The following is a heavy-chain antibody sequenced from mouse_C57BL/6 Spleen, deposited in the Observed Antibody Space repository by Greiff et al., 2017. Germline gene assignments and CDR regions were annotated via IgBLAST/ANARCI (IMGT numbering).Heavy chain of an antibody. CDR3: ARSRDGYYLAWFAY. Sequence: QVHVKQSGAELVRPGASVKLSCKASGYTFTDYYINWVKQRPGQGLEWIARIYPGSGNTYYNEKFKGKATLTAEKSSSTAYMQLSSLTSEDSAVYFCARSRDGYYLAWFAYWGQGTLVTVSA. CDR1: GYTFTDYY. J-gene: IGHJ3*01. CDR2: IYPGSGNT. V-gene: IGHV1-76*01. D-gene: IGHD2-3*01.